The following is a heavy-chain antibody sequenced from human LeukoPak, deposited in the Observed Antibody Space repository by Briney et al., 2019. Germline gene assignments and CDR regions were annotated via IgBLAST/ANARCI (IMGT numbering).Heavy chain of an antibody. CDR2: IYYSGST. D-gene: IGHD3-10*01. J-gene: IGHJ3*02. V-gene: IGHV4-59*01. Sequence: PSQTLSLTCTVSGGSISSYYWSWIRQPPGKGLERIGCIYYSGSTNYNPSLKSRVTISVDTSKNQFSLKLSSVTAADTAVYYCARDSSHDAFDIWGQGTMVTVSS. CDR3: ARDSSHDAFDI. CDR1: GGSISSYY.